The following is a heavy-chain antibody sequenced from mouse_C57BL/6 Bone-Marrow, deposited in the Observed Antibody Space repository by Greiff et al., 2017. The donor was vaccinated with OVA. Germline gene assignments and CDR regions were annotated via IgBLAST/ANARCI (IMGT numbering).Heavy chain of an antibody. J-gene: IGHJ1*03. CDR2: INYDGSST. D-gene: IGHD1-1*02. V-gene: IGHV5-16*01. CDR3: ARDLGGCYGGGNFDV. CDR1: GFTFSDYY. Sequence: EVKLVESEGGLVQPGSSMKLSCTASGFTFSDYYMAWVRQVPEKGLEWVANINYDGSSTYYLDSLKSRFIISRDNAENILYLQMSSLKSEDTATYYCARDLGGCYGGGNFDVWGTGNTVTVSS.